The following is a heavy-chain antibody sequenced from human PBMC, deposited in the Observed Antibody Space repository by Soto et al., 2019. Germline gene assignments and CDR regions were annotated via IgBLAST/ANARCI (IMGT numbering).Heavy chain of an antibody. CDR1: GFTFSSHG. Sequence: QVELEESGGGVVQPGRSLTLSCAASGFTFSSHGMHWVRRAPGKGLEWVAVIWSDGTKKYYEASVKGRFTISRDHSKNTVSLQMNSLRAEDTAVYYCVREVDRRGKQLWWDQYLFDYWGQGTLVTVSS. CDR2: IWSDGTKK. D-gene: IGHD5-18*01. J-gene: IGHJ4*02. CDR3: VREVDRRGKQLWWDQYLFDY. V-gene: IGHV3-33*01.